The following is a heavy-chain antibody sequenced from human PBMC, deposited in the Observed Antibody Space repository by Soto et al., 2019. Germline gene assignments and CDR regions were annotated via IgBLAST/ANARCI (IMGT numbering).Heavy chain of an antibody. CDR3: ARAQTTRNDITFGGLIVTKPFDY. CDR2: TYYRSKWYN. V-gene: IGHV6-1*01. CDR1: GDSVSSNSAA. Sequence: PSQTLSLTCAISGDSVSSNSAAWNWIRQSPSRGLEWLGRTYYRSKWYNDYAVSVKSRITINPDTSKNQFSLQLNSVTPEDTAVYYCARAQTTRNDITFGGLIVTKPFDYWGQGTLVTVS. J-gene: IGHJ4*02. D-gene: IGHD3-16*02.